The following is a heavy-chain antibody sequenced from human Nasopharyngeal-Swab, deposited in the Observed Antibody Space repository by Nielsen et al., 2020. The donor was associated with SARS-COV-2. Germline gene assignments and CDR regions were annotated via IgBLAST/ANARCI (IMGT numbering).Heavy chain of an antibody. J-gene: IGHJ6*02. Sequence: GESLKISCAASGFTVSSNYMSWVRQAPGKGLEWVSVIYSGGSTYYADSVKGRFTISRDNSKNTLDLQMNSLRAEDTAVYYCARGSFDYYYGMDVWGQGTTVTVSS. CDR1: GFTVSSNY. CDR3: ARGSFDYYYGMDV. CDR2: IYSGGST. V-gene: IGHV3-53*01.